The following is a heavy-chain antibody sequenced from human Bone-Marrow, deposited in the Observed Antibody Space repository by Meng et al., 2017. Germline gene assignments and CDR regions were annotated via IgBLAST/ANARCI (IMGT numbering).Heavy chain of an antibody. CDR1: GGSISSYY. Sequence: QVQLQEEGPGLVKPSETLSLTCTVSGGSISSYYWSWIRQPPGKGLEWIGYIYYSGSTNYNPSLKSRVTISVDTSKNQFSLKLSSVTAADTAVYYCARFGGHYYDSSGYYKHYWGQGTLVTVSS. D-gene: IGHD3-22*01. J-gene: IGHJ4*02. CDR3: ARFGGHYYDSSGYYKHY. V-gene: IGHV4-59*01. CDR2: IYYSGST.